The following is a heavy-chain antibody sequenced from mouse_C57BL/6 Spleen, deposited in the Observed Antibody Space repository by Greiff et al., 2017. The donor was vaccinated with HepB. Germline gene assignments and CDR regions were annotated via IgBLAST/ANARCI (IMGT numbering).Heavy chain of an antibody. CDR1: GYTFTDYY. Sequence: QVQLKESGAELVRPGASVKLSCKASGYTFTDYYINWVKQRPGQGLEWIARIYPGSGNTYYNEKFKGKATLTAEKSSSTAYMQLSSLTSEDSAVYFCAREGGYYGSSSYWYFDVWGTGTTVTVSS. CDR2: IYPGSGNT. J-gene: IGHJ1*03. D-gene: IGHD1-1*01. V-gene: IGHV1-76*01. CDR3: AREGGYYGSSSYWYFDV.